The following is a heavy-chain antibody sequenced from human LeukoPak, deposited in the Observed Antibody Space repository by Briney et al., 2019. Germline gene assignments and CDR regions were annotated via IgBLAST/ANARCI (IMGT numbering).Heavy chain of an antibody. V-gene: IGHV4-4*07. CDR1: GGPLSNYY. CDR2: IYSTGSI. J-gene: IGHJ6*03. CDR3: AREISGRYEGLYHYYMDV. Sequence: SETLSLTCTVSGGPLSNYYGSWIRQAAGKGLEWLGRIYSTGSINYNPSLRSRVTLSVDTSKNQFFLKLSSVTAADTAVYYCAREISGRYEGLYHYYMDVWGKGTTVTVSS. D-gene: IGHD1-26*01.